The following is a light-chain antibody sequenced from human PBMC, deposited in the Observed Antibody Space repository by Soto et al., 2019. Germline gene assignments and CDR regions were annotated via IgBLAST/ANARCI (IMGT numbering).Light chain of an antibody. J-gene: IGKJ1*01. V-gene: IGKV3-20*01. CDR3: QQYDSTPPT. CDR1: QSVNRNY. CDR2: GAS. Sequence: EIVLTQSPGTLFWSPGDRATLSCRASQSVNRNYLAWYQRKPGQAPRLLIYGASNRATDIPYRFSASGSGTDFTLTITRLEAEDFAVYYCQQYDSTPPTFGQGTKVEVK.